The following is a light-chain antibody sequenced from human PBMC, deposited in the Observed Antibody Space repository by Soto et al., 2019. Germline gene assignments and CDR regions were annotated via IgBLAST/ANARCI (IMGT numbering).Light chain of an antibody. J-gene: IGKJ1*01. CDR2: DAY. CDR3: LQRSNWPWT. V-gene: IGKV3-11*01. CDR1: QSVSSNY. Sequence: EIVLTQSPVTLSLSPGERATLSCGASQSVSSNYLAWFQQKPGQAPRLLIYDAYKRATGIPARFSGGGSGTDFTLTTSSLEPEDFAVYYCLQRSNWPWTFGQGTKVEIK.